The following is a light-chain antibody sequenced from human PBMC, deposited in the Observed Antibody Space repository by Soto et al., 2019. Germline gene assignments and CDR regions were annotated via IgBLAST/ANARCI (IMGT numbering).Light chain of an antibody. V-gene: IGLV2-8*01. CDR3: TSYAGRNNV. J-gene: IGLJ1*01. CDR1: STDVGGYDY. Sequence: QSALTQPPSASGSPGQSVTISCTGTSTDVGGYDYVSWYQQHPGKGPKLMIYEVNKRPSGVPDRFSGSKSGNTASLTVSGLQPEDEADYYRTSYAGRNNVFGTGTKLTVL. CDR2: EVN.